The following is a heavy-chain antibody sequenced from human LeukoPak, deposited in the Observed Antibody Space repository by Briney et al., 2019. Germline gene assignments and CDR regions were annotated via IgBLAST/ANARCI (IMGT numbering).Heavy chain of an antibody. CDR2: INPSGGST. D-gene: IGHD3-9*01. J-gene: IGHJ4*02. CDR1: GYTFTSYY. V-gene: IGHV1-46*01. Sequence: ASVRVSCKASGYTFTSYYMHWVRQAPGQGLEWMGIINPSGGSTSYAQKFQGRVTMTRDTSTSTAYMELRSLRSDDTAVYYCARHGPEYDILTGFTYYFDYWGQGTLVTVSS. CDR3: ARHGPEYDILTGFTYYFDY.